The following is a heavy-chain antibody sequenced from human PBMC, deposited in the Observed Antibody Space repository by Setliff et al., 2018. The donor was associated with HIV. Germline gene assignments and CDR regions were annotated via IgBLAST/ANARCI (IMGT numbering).Heavy chain of an antibody. J-gene: IGHJ4*02. CDR1: GYSISSGYY. CDR3: ARMYSGGYYSLDY. D-gene: IGHD3-22*01. V-gene: IGHV4-38-2*01. CDR2: IYHSGST. Sequence: KASETLSLTCAVSGYSISSGYYWGWIRQPPGKGLEWIGSIYHSGSTYYNPSLKSRVTISVDTSKNQFSLKLSSVTAADTAVYYCARMYSGGYYSLDYWGQGTLVTVSS.